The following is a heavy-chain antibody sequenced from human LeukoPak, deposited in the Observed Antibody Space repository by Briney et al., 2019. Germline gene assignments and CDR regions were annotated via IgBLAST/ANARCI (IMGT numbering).Heavy chain of an antibody. J-gene: IGHJ4*02. CDR3: ARDGSWGSTSYSDY. CDR1: GYTVTGYY. V-gene: IGHV1-2*02. CDR2: INPNSGGT. D-gene: IGHD2-2*01. Sequence: ASVKVSCKASGYTVTGYYIHWVRQAPGQGLEWMGWINPNSGGTKYEQKFQGRVTMTRDTSITTAYMELTRLTSDDTAVYYCARDGSWGSTSYSDYWGQGTLVTVSS.